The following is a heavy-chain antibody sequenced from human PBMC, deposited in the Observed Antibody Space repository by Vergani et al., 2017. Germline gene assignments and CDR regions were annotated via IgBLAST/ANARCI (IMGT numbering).Heavy chain of an antibody. Sequence: QVQLLQSGSEMKKPGASVKVSCKTFGYTFTSYGITWVRQAPGQGLEWVGWISPYNGDTNYAQKLQGRVTVTVDKATKTAYMDLRSLKSDDTGIYFCATDRGAGYLEYWGQGTVVIVSS. V-gene: IGHV1-18*01. J-gene: IGHJ4*02. CDR1: GYTFTSYG. CDR2: ISPYNGDT. CDR3: ATDRGAGYLEY.